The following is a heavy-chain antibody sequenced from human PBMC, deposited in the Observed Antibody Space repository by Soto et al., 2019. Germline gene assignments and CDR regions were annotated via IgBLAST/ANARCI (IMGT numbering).Heavy chain of an antibody. Sequence: GGSLRLSCGASGFTFTRYSINWVRQAPGKGLEWVSSISSTTNYIYYADSMKGRFTVSRDNAKNSVYLEMNSLSAEDTAVYYCARESEDLTSNFDYWGQGTLVTVSS. D-gene: IGHD7-27*01. CDR2: ISSTTNYI. V-gene: IGHV3-21*01. CDR3: ARESEDLTSNFDY. J-gene: IGHJ4*02. CDR1: GFTFTRYS.